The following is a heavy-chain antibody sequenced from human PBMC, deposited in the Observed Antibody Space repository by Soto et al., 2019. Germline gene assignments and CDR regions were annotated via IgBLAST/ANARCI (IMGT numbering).Heavy chain of an antibody. Sequence: QVQLVQSGAEVKKPGSSVKVSCKASGGTFSRHGISWVRQAPGQGLEWLGGIPPIFGTANYPQKFQGRVTLTSXESTSTAYMELSSLRSEDTAVYYCASNDDILTGSYYYGMDVWGQGTTVTVSS. V-gene: IGHV1-69*05. D-gene: IGHD3-9*01. CDR1: GGTFSRHG. CDR2: IPPIFGTA. CDR3: ASNDDILTGSYYYGMDV. J-gene: IGHJ6*02.